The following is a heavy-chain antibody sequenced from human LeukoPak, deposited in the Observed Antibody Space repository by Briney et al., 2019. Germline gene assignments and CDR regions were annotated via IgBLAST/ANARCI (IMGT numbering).Heavy chain of an antibody. D-gene: IGHD6-19*01. J-gene: IGHJ3*02. V-gene: IGHV4-61*02. Sequence: SQTLSLTCTVSGGSISSGSYYWSWIRQPAWKGPEWIGRIYTSGSTNYNPSLKSRVTISVDTYKNQFSLKLSSVTAADTAVYYFARERSSCWYFAFVIWGQGTMVTVSS. CDR2: IYTSGST. CDR3: ARERSSCWYFAFVI. CDR1: GGSISSGSYY.